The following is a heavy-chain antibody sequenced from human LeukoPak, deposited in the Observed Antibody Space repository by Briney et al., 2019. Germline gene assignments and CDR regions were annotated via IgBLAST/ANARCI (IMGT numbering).Heavy chain of an antibody. CDR1: GFIFSSYW. CDR2: ISSSSSYI. Sequence: GGSLRLSCAASGFIFSSYWMSWVRQAPGKGLEWVSSISSSSSYIYYADSVKGRLTISRDNAKNSLYLQMNSLRAEDTAVYYCARDSEWLSKNFDYWGQGTLVTVSS. CDR3: ARDSEWLSKNFDY. D-gene: IGHD3-3*01. V-gene: IGHV3-21*01. J-gene: IGHJ4*02.